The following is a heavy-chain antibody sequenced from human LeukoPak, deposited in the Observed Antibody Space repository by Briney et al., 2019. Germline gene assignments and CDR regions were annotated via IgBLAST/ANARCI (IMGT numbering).Heavy chain of an antibody. CDR1: GYTFTSYG. D-gene: IGHD3-3*01. CDR2: ISAYNGNT. V-gene: IGHV1-18*01. Sequence: ASVKVSCKASGYTFTSYGISWVRQAPGQGLEWMGWISAYNGNTNYAQKFQGRVTITTDESTSTAYMELSSLRSEDTAVYYCARERSLRFLEWPNVLPGDDEYYFDYWGQGTLVTVSS. CDR3: ARERSLRFLEWPNVLPGDDEYYFDY. J-gene: IGHJ4*02.